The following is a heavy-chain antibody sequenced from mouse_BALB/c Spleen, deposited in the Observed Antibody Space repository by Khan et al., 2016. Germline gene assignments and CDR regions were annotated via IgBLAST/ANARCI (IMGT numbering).Heavy chain of an antibody. CDR1: GFSLTGYG. CDR2: IWGDGST. J-gene: IGHJ1*01. D-gene: IGHD2-14*01. V-gene: IGHV2-6-7*01. CDR3: ARDCNRYPGNFDV. Sequence: QVQLKESGPGLVAPSQSLTITCTVSGFSLTGYGVNWIRQPPGKGLEWLGMIWGDGSTDYNSALKSRLSISKDNSTSQVFLKMNSLQTDDTARYYCARDCNRYPGNFDVWGAGTTVTVSS.